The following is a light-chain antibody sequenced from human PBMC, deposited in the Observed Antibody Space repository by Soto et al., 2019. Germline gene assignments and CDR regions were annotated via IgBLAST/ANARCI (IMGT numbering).Light chain of an antibody. CDR1: QSVSSN. Sequence: EIVMTQSPATLSVSPGERATLSFRASQSVSSNLAWYQQKPGQAPRLLIYGASTRATGIPARFSGSGSGTEFTLTISSLQSEDFAVYYCQQYNNWPLCTFGQGTKLEIK. V-gene: IGKV3-15*01. CDR3: QQYNNWPLCT. J-gene: IGKJ2*02. CDR2: GAS.